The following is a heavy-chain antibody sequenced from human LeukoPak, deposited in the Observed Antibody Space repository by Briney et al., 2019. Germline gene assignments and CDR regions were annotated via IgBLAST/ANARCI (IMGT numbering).Heavy chain of an antibody. Sequence: GGSLRLSCAASEFTFSDYYMSWIRQAPGKGLEWVSYISSSSSYTNYADSVKGRFTISRDNAKNSLYLQMNSLRAEDTAVYYCARPLVGDALDYWGQGTLVTVSS. V-gene: IGHV3-11*06. CDR3: ARPLVGDALDY. CDR2: ISSSSSYT. J-gene: IGHJ4*02. CDR1: EFTFSDYY. D-gene: IGHD1-26*01.